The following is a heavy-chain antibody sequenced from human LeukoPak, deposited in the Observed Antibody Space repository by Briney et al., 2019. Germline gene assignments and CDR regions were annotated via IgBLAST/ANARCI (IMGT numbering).Heavy chain of an antibody. D-gene: IGHD2-2*01. CDR2: ISSSSSYI. J-gene: IGHJ4*02. V-gene: IGHV3-21*05. CDR3: ARFDVEYCSSTSCYGSQFDY. Sequence: GGSLRLSCAASGFTFSSYSMNWVRQAPGKGLEWVSYISSSSSYIYYADSVKGRFTISRDNAKNSLYLQMNSLRAEDTAVYYCARFDVEYCSSTSCYGSQFDYWGQGTLVTVSS. CDR1: GFTFSSYS.